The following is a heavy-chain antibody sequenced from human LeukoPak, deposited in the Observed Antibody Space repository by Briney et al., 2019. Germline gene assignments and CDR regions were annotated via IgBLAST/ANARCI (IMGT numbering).Heavy chain of an antibody. D-gene: IGHD6-19*01. J-gene: IGHJ5*02. V-gene: IGHV4-59*08. CDR3: ARLGAVAGGYWFDP. Sequence: SETLSLTCTVSGGSISSYYWSWIRQPPGKGLEWIGYIYYSGSTNYNPSLKSRVTISVDTSKNQFSLKLSSVTAADTAVYYCARLGAVAGGYWFDPWGQGTLVTVSS. CDR2: IYYSGST. CDR1: GGSISSYY.